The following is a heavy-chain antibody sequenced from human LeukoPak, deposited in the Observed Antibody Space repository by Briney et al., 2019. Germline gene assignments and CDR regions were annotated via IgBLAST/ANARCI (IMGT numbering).Heavy chain of an antibody. CDR3: ASIAVADMSYYYYYGMDV. CDR1: GFTFSYYY. V-gene: IGHV3-11*01. CDR2: ISSSGSTI. Sequence: PGGSLRLSCAASGFTFSYYYMSWIRQAPGKGLEWVSYISSSGSTIYYADSVKGRFTISRDKAKNSLYLQMNSLGAEDTAVYYCASIAVADMSYYYYYGMDVWGQGTTVTVSS. D-gene: IGHD6-19*01. J-gene: IGHJ6*02.